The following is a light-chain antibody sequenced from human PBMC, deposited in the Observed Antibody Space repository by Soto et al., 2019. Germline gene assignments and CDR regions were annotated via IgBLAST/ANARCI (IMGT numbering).Light chain of an antibody. CDR2: GAS. V-gene: IGKV3-20*01. J-gene: IGKJ4*01. CDR1: ESVSSSF. Sequence: EIVLTQSPGTLSLSPGERATLSCRASESVSSSFLAWYQQKPGQAPRLLIYGASSRATGIPDRFAGSGSGTDFTLTINRLEPEDFAVYFCQQYGNSPLTFGGGTKVDIK. CDR3: QQYGNSPLT.